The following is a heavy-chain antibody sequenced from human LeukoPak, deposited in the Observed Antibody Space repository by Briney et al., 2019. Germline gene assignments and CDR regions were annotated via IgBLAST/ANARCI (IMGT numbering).Heavy chain of an antibody. CDR3: ARDPIVVVPKRYFDL. Sequence: SERLSLTCTVAGDSISSGDYYWRWIRQPAGKGLEWIGRIYTSGSTNYNPSLKSRVTMSVDMSKNQFSLKLSSVTAADTAVYYCARDPIVVVPKRYFDLWGRGTLVTVSS. CDR1: GDSISSGDYY. D-gene: IGHD3-22*01. V-gene: IGHV4-61*02. CDR2: IYTSGST. J-gene: IGHJ2*01.